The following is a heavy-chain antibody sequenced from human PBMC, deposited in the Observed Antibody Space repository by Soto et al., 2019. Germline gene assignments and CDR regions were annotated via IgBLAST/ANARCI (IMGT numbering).Heavy chain of an antibody. CDR3: ARSPSMIRGVSPDW. Sequence: SETLSLTCTVSGGSITNYYWNWIRQAPGKGLEWIGYIFYTGSTNYNPSLKSRVTISVDTSENQFSLKLSSVTAADTAVYFCARSPSMIRGVSPDWWGQGMVVTVSS. V-gene: IGHV4-59*08. J-gene: IGHJ4*02. CDR1: GGSITNYY. CDR2: IFYTGST. D-gene: IGHD3-10*01.